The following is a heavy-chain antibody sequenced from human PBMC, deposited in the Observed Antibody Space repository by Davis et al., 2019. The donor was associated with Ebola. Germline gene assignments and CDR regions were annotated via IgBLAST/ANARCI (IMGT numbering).Heavy chain of an antibody. CDR3: ARLGGHYYDSSGYYSRYYFDY. J-gene: IGHJ4*02. D-gene: IGHD3-22*01. Sequence: MPGGSLRLSCTVSGGSISSSSYYWGWIRQPPGKGLEWIGSIYYSGSTYYNPSLKSRVTISVDTSKNQFSLKLSSVTAADTAVYYCARLGGHYYDSSGYYSRYYFDYWGQGTLVTVSS. V-gene: IGHV4-39*01. CDR1: GGSISSSSYY. CDR2: IYYSGST.